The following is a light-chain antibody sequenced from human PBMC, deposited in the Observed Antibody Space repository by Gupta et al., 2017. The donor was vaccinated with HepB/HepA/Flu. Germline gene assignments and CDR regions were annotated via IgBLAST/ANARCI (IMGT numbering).Light chain of an antibody. CDR2: DND. CDR1: STNIGSSY. J-gene: IGLJ3*02. CDR3: GIWDGSLKTWV. Sequence: QSVLTQPPSVSAAPGQRVTISCSGRSTNIGSSYVSWYQQFPGTAPKVLIYDNDKRPSGIPDRFSGSQSGTSATLDITGLQTGDEADYFCGIWDGSLKTWVFGGGTRLTVL. V-gene: IGLV1-51*01.